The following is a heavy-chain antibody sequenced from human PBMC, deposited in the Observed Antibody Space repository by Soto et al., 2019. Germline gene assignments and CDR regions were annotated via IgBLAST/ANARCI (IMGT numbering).Heavy chain of an antibody. CDR1: GGSINTYY. V-gene: IGHV4-59*01. D-gene: IGHD6-19*01. CDR2: VDYSGNS. J-gene: IGHJ4*02. Sequence: SETLSLTCTVSGGSINTYYCSWIPQPPGKGLEWIGYVDYSGNSDSSPSLKSRVTISIDTSKKQVSLKLNSVTAADTAVYYCARNWFSVAGRFHFESWGQGIPVTV. CDR3: ARNWFSVAGRFHFES.